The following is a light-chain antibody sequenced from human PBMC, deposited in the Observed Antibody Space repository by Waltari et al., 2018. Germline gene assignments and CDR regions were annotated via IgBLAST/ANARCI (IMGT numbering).Light chain of an antibody. Sequence: DIQMTQSPSTLSASVGDRVTITCRASQSIGNSLAWYQQKPGKAPKVVIYEASRLESGVPSRFSGSGSGTDFTLTINSLQPDDFATYYCQQYNRYLLTFGGGTKVEIK. CDR1: QSIGNS. J-gene: IGKJ4*01. CDR2: EAS. V-gene: IGKV1-5*03. CDR3: QQYNRYLLT.